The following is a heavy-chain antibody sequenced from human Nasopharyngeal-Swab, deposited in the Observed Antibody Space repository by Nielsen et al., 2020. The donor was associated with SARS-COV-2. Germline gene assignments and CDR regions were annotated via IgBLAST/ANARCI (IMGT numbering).Heavy chain of an antibody. CDR3: VRDQRLGVPMALGRAVFDY. Sequence: GESLKISCAVSGFTFSGYSMHWVRQAPGKGLEYVSAISDTGDTTYYARSVRGRFTISRDNSKTTLFLQMGSLRTEDVAVYYCVRDQRLGVPMALGRAVFDYWGQGTLVTVSS. V-gene: IGHV3-64*01. J-gene: IGHJ4*02. CDR2: ISDTGDTT. CDR1: GFTFSGYS. D-gene: IGHD2-8*01.